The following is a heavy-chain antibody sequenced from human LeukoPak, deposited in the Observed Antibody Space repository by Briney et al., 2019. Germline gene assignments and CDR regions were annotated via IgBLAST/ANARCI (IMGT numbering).Heavy chain of an antibody. Sequence: PGGSLRLSRAASGFTFSNYWMSWVRQAPGEGLEWVANIKEDGSEKYYVDSVKGRFTISRDNAKNSLYLQMNSLRAEDTAVYYCGRIDDRNFDYWGQGTLVSVSS. J-gene: IGHJ4*02. CDR1: GFTFSNYW. CDR2: IKEDGSEK. V-gene: IGHV3-7*01. CDR3: GRIDDRNFDY. D-gene: IGHD3-22*01.